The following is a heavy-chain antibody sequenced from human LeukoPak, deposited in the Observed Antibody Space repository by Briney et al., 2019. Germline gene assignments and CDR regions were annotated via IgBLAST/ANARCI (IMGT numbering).Heavy chain of an antibody. D-gene: IGHD3-10*01. CDR1: GYSISSGYY. J-gene: IGHJ6*03. V-gene: IGHV4-38-2*01. CDR3: ARLWGVAPPTDYYFYMDV. CDR2: IYHSGST. Sequence: SETLSLTCAVSGYSISSGYYWGWIRQPPGKGLEWIGSIYHSGSTYYNPSLKSRVTISVDTSKNQFSLKLSSVTAADTAIYYCARLWGVAPPTDYYFYMDVWGKGTTVTVSS.